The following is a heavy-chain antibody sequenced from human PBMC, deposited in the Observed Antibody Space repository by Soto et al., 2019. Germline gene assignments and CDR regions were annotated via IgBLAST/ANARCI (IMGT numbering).Heavy chain of an antibody. CDR1: GFTFDDHG. V-gene: IGHV3-9*01. J-gene: IGHJ4*02. D-gene: IGHD3-9*01. CDR2: ISWNSGSI. CDR3: VRDTSSGWHLKDH. Sequence: GGSLRLSCVASGFTFDDHGMHWVRQIPGRGLEWVSGISWNSGSIGYAESVKARFTIFRDNPKNPLYLEMNSLGQEDTALYYCVRDTSSGWHLKDHWGQGAKVTVSS.